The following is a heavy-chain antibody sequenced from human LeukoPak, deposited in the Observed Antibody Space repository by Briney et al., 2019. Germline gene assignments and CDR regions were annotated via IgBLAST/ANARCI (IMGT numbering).Heavy chain of an antibody. V-gene: IGHV3-21*01. CDR1: GFTFSSYS. Sequence: GGSLRLSCAASGFTFSSYSMNWVRQAPGKGLEWVSSISSSSSYIYYADSVKGRFTISRDNAKNSLYLQMNSQRAEDTAVYYCVRGVGVSRFNYLDPWGQGTLVIVSS. D-gene: IGHD1-7*01. J-gene: IGHJ5*02. CDR2: ISSSSSYI. CDR3: VRGVGVSRFNYLDP.